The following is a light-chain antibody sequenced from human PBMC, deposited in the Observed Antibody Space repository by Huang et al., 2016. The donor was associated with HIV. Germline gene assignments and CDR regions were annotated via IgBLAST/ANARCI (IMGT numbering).Light chain of an antibody. CDR3: QQTYNVPRT. V-gene: IGKV1-39*01. CDR2: AAS. CDR1: QNVDMY. J-gene: IGKJ2*01. Sequence: DIQMTQSPSSLSASIGDRVTMSCRASQNVDMYLNWYKQTPGRAPKLLIYAASNLQSDVPSRFSGTGSGTNFTLTISSLQPEDFVIYFCQQTYNVPRTFGQGTALEIK.